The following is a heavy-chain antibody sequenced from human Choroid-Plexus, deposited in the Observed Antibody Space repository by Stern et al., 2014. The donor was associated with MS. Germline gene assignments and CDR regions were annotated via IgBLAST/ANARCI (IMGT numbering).Heavy chain of an antibody. Sequence: VQLVESGGGVVQPGRPLRLSCVASGFTFGSCAMHWVRQAPGKGLDGVAGVSYDGSNKYYADSVKGRFTSSKDNSQNTLYMQMSSLRPEDTAVYYCAKDRQYLTYFFDHWGQGSLVTVSS. CDR1: GFTFGSCA. CDR2: VSYDGSNK. D-gene: IGHD2/OR15-2a*01. V-gene: IGHV3-30*18. CDR3: AKDRQYLTYFFDH. J-gene: IGHJ5*02.